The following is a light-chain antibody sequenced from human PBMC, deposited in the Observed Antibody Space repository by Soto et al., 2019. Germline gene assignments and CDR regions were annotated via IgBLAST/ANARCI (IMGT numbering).Light chain of an antibody. V-gene: IGLV1-44*01. CDR1: SSNIASNT. J-gene: IGLJ1*01. Sequence: QSVLTQPPSASGTPGQRVTVSCSGSSSNIASNTVNWYQQLPGTAPKLLIYSNDQRPSGVPDRFSASKSGTSASLAISGLQSEDEADYYCASWDDSLNGHVFGTGTKVT. CDR2: SND. CDR3: ASWDDSLNGHV.